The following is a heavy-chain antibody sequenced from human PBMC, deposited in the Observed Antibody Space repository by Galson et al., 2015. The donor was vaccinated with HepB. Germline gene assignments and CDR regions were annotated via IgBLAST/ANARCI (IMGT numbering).Heavy chain of an antibody. V-gene: IGHV3-21*01. J-gene: IGHJ6*02. Sequence: SLRLSCAASGFTFSTYTMNWVRQAPGKGLEWVSSISSSNGFIYYADSVKGRFTFSRDNAKSSLFLHMNSLRAEDTAVYYCARDPTGTDYYGLEVWGQGTTVSVSS. D-gene: IGHD1-1*01. CDR2: ISSSNGFI. CDR1: GFTFSTYT. CDR3: ARDPTGTDYYGLEV.